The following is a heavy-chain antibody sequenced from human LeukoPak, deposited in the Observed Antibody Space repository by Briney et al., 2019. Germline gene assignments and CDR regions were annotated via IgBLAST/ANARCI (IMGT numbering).Heavy chain of an antibody. D-gene: IGHD2-2*01. CDR3: ARDRSVVAPAATVDY. V-gene: IGHV1-2*02. CDR1: GYTFTGYY. J-gene: IGHJ4*02. CDR2: INPNSGGT. Sequence: ASVKVSCKASGYTFTGYYMHWVRQAPGQGLEWMGWINPNSGGTNYAQKFQGRVTMTRDTSISTAYMELSRLRSDDTAVYYCARDRSVVAPAATVDYWGQGTLVTVSS.